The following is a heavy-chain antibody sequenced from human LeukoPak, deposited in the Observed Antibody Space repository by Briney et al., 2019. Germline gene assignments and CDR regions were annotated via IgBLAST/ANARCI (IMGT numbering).Heavy chain of an antibody. CDR3: AGRGTGTTVAFDY. CDR2: IYPGDSDI. CDR1: GYSFTNYW. J-gene: IGHJ4*02. Sequence: GESLKISCKGSGYSFTNYWIGWVRQMPGKGLEWMGIIYPGDSDIRYSPSFQGQVTISADKSISTAYLQWSSLKASDTAMYYCAGRGTGTTVAFDYWGQGTLVTVSS. V-gene: IGHV5-51*01. D-gene: IGHD1-1*01.